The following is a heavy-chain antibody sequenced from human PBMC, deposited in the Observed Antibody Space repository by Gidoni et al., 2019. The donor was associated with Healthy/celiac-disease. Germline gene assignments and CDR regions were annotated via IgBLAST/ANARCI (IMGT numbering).Heavy chain of an antibody. CDR3: AKVLQVRAVAGTIDY. CDR1: GFTFSSYG. D-gene: IGHD6-19*01. J-gene: IGHJ4*02. V-gene: IGHV3-30*18. Sequence: QVQLVESGGGVVKPGRSLRLSCAASGFTFSSYGMHWVRQAPGKGLEWVAVISYDGSNKYYADSVKGRFTISRDNSKNTLYLQMNSLRAEDTAVYYCAKVLQVRAVAGTIDYWGQGTLVTVSS. CDR2: ISYDGSNK.